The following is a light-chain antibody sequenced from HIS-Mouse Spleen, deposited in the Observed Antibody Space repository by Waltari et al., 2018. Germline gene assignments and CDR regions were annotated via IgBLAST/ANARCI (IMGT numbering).Light chain of an antibody. Sequence: QSALTQPASVSGSPGQSITISCTGTSSDGGSYNLVSWYQQHPGKAPKLMIYEGSKRPSGVSTRFSGSKSGNTASLTVSGLQAEDEADYYCCSYAGSSTVGVFGGGTKLTVL. V-gene: IGLV2-23*03. CDR1: SSDGGSYNL. J-gene: IGLJ3*02. CDR2: EGS. CDR3: CSYAGSSTVGV.